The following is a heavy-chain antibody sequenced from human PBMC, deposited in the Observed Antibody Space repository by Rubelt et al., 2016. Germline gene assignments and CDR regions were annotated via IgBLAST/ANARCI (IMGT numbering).Heavy chain of an antibody. D-gene: IGHD1-1*01. V-gene: IGHV4-34*01. CDR3: ARQMGTTFRSFHYSYGLDV. J-gene: IGHJ6*02. CDR1: GGSFSGYY. Sequence: QVQLQQWGAGLLKPSETLSLTCAVYGGSFSGYYWNWIRQRPGEGLEWIGEINRGGGTSSNPSHQRHGTIPVDMSKNQVSLKLSYGNAADTAVYDCARQMGTTFRSFHYSYGLDVWGQGTTVTVSS. CDR2: INRGGGT.